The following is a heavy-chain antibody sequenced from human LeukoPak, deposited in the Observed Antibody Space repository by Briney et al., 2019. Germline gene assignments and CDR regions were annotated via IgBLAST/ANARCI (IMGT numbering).Heavy chain of an antibody. Sequence: GGSLRLSCAASGFTFSSYWMHWVRQAPGKGLEWVSFVTWDGTGAYYADSVKGRFTISRDNSKNSLYLQMNSLRVEDTALYYCAKDFRRMTTVTSGAYFHYWGQGTLVTVSS. J-gene: IGHJ4*02. CDR3: AKDFRRMTTVTSGAYFHY. D-gene: IGHD4-17*01. CDR2: VTWDGTGA. CDR1: GFTFSSYW. V-gene: IGHV3-43D*03.